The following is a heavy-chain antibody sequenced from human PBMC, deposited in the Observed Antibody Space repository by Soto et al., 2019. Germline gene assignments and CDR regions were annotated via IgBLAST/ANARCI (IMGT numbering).Heavy chain of an antibody. V-gene: IGHV3-7*01. CDR2: INQDGSER. D-gene: IGHD3-10*01. Sequence: GGSLILSCEASGLIFSNYWMSWVRQAPGRGLEWVANINQDGSERYYMDSVKGRFTISRDNAKNSLDLQMNSLRGEDTAIYYCAKDVSGSEGAFKIWGQGTMVTVSS. CDR1: GLIFSNYW. CDR3: AKDVSGSEGAFKI. J-gene: IGHJ3*02.